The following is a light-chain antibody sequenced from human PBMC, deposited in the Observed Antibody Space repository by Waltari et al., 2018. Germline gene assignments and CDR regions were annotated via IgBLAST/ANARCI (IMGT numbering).Light chain of an antibody. J-gene: IGLJ3*02. Sequence: QSALTQPPSASGSPGQSVTISCTGTSTAIGAYDFVSWSQHHPHKTPNLIIFEVSERPSGVPDRFSGSKTGNTASLTVSGLQAEDEADYYCSSYAGSKNLLFGGGTKVTVL. CDR1: STAIGAYDF. CDR2: EVS. CDR3: SSYAGSKNLL. V-gene: IGLV2-8*01.